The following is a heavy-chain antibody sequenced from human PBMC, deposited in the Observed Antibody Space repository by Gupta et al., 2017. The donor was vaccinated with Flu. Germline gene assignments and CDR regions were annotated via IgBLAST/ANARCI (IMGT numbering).Heavy chain of an antibody. J-gene: IGHJ4*02. CDR2: INAGNGNT. Sequence: QVQLVQSGAEVKKPGASVKVSCKASGYTFTSYAMHWVRQAPGQRLEWMGWINAGNGNTKYSQKFQGRVTITRDTSASTAYMELSSLRSEDTAVYYCARVGSIAAAGNKAADYWGQGTLVTVSS. CDR1: GYTFTSYA. CDR3: ARVGSIAAAGNKAADY. V-gene: IGHV1-3*01. D-gene: IGHD6-13*01.